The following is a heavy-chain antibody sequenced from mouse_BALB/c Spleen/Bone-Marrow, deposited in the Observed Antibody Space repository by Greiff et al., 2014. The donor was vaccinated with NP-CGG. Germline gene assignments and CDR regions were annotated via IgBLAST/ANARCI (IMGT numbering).Heavy chain of an antibody. Sequence: QVQLKESGPGLVAPSQCLSITCTVSGFSLTDYGVSWIRQPPGKGLEWLGVVWGGGITYYNSTLKSRLSITKDNSKSQVFLKMNSLQTDDTAMYYCAKHDTTVVVDYWGQGTTLTVSS. CDR2: VWGGGIT. J-gene: IGHJ2*01. CDR3: AKHDTTVVVDY. D-gene: IGHD1-1*01. V-gene: IGHV2-6-5*01. CDR1: GFSLTDYG.